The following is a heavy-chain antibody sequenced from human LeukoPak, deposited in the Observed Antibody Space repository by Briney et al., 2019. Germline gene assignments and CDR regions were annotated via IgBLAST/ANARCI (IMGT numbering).Heavy chain of an antibody. V-gene: IGHV1-18*01. CDR1: GYTFTSYG. J-gene: IGHJ6*03. Sequence: GASVKVSCKASGYTFTSYGISWVRQAPGQGLEWMGWISAYNGNTNYAQKLQGRVTMTTDTSTSTAYMELRSLRSDDTAVYYCARGVPRIQPWPSAPYYYYMDVWGKGTTVTVSS. CDR3: ARGVPRIQPWPSAPYYYYMDV. D-gene: IGHD5-18*01. CDR2: ISAYNGNT.